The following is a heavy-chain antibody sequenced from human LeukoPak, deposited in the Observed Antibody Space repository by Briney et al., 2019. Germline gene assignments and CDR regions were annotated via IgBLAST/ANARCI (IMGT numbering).Heavy chain of an antibody. J-gene: IGHJ4*02. CDR3: ARDFGYCSSTSCSPGDY. Sequence: ASVKVSCKASGYTFTGYYMHWVRQAPGQGLEWMGWINPNSGGTNYAQKLQGRVTMTTDTSTSTAYMELRSLRSDDTAVYYCARDFGYCSSTSCSPGDYWGQGTLVTVSS. V-gene: IGHV1-2*02. CDR2: INPNSGGT. CDR1: GYTFTGYY. D-gene: IGHD2-2*03.